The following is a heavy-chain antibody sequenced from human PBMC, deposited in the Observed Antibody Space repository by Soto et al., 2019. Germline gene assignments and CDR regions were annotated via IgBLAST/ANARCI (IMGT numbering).Heavy chain of an antibody. J-gene: IGHJ6*02. D-gene: IGHD4-17*01. V-gene: IGHV1-24*01. CDR3: ATGYGALDGMDV. Sequence: ASVKVSCKVSGYTLTELSMHWVRQAPGKGLEWMGGFDPEDGETIYAQKFQGRVTMTEDTSTDTAYMELSSLRSEDTAVYYCATGYGALDGMDVWGQGTTVTVSS. CDR2: FDPEDGET. CDR1: GYTLTELS.